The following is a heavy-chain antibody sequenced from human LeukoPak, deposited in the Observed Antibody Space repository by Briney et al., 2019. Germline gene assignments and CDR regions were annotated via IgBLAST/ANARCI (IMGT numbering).Heavy chain of an antibody. CDR1: GFTVSSNY. V-gene: IGHV3-53*01. Sequence: GGSLRLSCAASGFTVSSNYMSWVRQAPGKGLEWVSVIYSGGSTYYADSVKGRFTISRDNSKSTLYLQMNSLRAEDTAVYYCANTHVVVAAPLDYWGQGTLVTVSS. D-gene: IGHD2-15*01. J-gene: IGHJ4*02. CDR2: IYSGGST. CDR3: ANTHVVVAAPLDY.